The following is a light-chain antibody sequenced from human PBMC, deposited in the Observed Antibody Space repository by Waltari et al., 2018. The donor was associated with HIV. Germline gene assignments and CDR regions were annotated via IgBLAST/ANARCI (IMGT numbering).Light chain of an antibody. J-gene: IGLJ3*02. CDR3: VTWDSSLTIAV. V-gene: IGLV1-51*01. CDR2: DKD. CDR1: SSNIQTNY. Sequence: QSVLTQPPSVSAAPGQKVIISCSGSSSNIQTNYVSWYQQLPGTAPKLLIYDKDKRPSEIPGRFAASKSDTSATLVIAGLQTGDEADYYCVTWDSSLTIAVFGGGTKLTVL.